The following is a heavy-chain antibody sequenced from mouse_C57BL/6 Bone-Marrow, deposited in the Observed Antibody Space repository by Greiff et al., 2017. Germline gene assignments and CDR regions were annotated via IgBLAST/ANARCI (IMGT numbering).Heavy chain of an antibody. CDR3: ARRGYGSSYAMDY. J-gene: IGHJ4*01. V-gene: IGHV1-26*01. CDR2: INPNNGGT. D-gene: IGHD1-1*01. CDR1: GYTFTDYY. Sequence: EVQLQQSGPELVKPGASGKISCKASGYTFTDYYMNWVKQSHGKSLEWIGDINPNNGGTSYNQKFKGKATLTVDKSSSTAYMELRSLTSEDSAVYYCARRGYGSSYAMDYWGQGTSVTVSS.